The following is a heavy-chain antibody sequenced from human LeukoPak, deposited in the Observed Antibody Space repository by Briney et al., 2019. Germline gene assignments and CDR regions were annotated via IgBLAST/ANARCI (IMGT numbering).Heavy chain of an antibody. V-gene: IGHV4-34*01. Sequence: PSETLSHTCAVYGGSFSGYYWSWIRQPPGKGLEWIGEINHSGSTNYNPSLKSRVTISVDTSKNQFSLKLSSVTAADTAVYYCARGPPYCSGGSCYLNWFDPWGQGTLVTVSS. CDR3: ARGPPYCSGGSCYLNWFDP. CDR1: GGSFSGYY. CDR2: INHSGST. J-gene: IGHJ5*02. D-gene: IGHD2-15*01.